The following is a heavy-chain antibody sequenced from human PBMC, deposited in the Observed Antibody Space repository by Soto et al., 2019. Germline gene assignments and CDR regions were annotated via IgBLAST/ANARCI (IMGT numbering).Heavy chain of an antibody. J-gene: IGHJ4*01. CDR1: GDSVSSNSAG. CDR2: TYYRSKWYY. D-gene: IGHD1-26*01. CDR3: ARGEQYSGRIFDY. V-gene: IGHV6-1*01. Sequence: QVQLQQSGPGLVKPSQTLSLTCAITGDSVSSNSAGWSWVRQSPSRGLEWLGRTYYRSKWYYEYAVSVRGRITINPDTSKNQYALQLNSVTPEDTAVYFCARGEQYSGRIFDYWGQGTLVPVSS.